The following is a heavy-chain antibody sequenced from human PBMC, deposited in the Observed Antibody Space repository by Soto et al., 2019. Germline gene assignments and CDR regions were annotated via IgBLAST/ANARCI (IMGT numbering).Heavy chain of an antibody. CDR2: IYYSGST. J-gene: IGHJ3*02. CDR3: ARERVGRLGAFDI. CDR1: GGSISSGGYY. V-gene: IGHV4-31*03. Sequence: QVQLQESGPGLVKPSQTLSLTCTVSGGSISSGGYYWSWIRQHPGKGLEWIGYIYYSGSTYYNPSLKSRVXXSXDXXKNQFSLKLSSVTAADTAVYYCARERVGRLGAFDIWGQGTMVTVSS.